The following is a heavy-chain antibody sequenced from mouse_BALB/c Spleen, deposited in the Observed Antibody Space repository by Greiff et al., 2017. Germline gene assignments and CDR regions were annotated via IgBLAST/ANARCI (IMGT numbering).Heavy chain of an antibody. Sequence: VQLKESGAELVKPGASVKLSCTASGFNIKDTYMHWVKQRPEQGLEWIGRIDPANGNTKYDPKFQGKATITADTSSNTAYLQLSSLTSEDTAVYYCARSRLRPWFAYWGQGTLVTVSA. J-gene: IGHJ3*01. CDR2: IDPANGNT. D-gene: IGHD1-2*01. CDR1: GFNIKDTY. V-gene: IGHV14-3*02. CDR3: ARSRLRPWFAY.